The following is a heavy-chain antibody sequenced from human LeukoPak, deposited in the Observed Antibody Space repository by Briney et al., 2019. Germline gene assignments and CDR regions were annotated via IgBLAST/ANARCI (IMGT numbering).Heavy chain of an antibody. Sequence: GASVRVSCEVSVYSLSELSMEWVRQTPGKGLEWLGGFDPESGERLYAQKLQGRVNMTEDTSTNTAYIEVTSLTSEDTAVYFCAIRWLPAALDPWGQGTLVTVSS. V-gene: IGHV1-24*01. D-gene: IGHD4-23*01. CDR2: FDPESGER. J-gene: IGHJ5*02. CDR1: VYSLSELS. CDR3: AIRWLPAALDP.